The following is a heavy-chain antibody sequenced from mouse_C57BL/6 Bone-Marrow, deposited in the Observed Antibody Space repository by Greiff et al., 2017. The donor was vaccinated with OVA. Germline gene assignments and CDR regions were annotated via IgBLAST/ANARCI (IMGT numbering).Heavy chain of an antibody. J-gene: IGHJ1*03. CDR3: HNYFGISFDV. CDR2: INPSSGYT. D-gene: IGHD1-1*01. V-gene: IGHV1-4*01. Sequence: QVQLKESGAELARPGASVKMSCKASGYTFTSYTMPWVKQRPGQGLEWIGYINPSSGYTKYNQKFKDKATLPADKSSSTAYMQLSSLKSEDSAVSYCHNYFGISFDVWGTGTTVTVSS. CDR1: GYTFTSYT.